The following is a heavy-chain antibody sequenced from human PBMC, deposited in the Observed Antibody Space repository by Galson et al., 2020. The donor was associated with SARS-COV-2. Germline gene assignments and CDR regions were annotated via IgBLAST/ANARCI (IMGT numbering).Heavy chain of an antibody. D-gene: IGHD5-12*01. CDR1: GFTFSSYW. V-gene: IGHV3-74*01. Sequence: GESLKISCAASGFTFSSYWMHWVRQAPGKGLVWVSRINSDGSSTSYADSVKGRFTISRDNAKNTRYLQMNSLRDEDTAVYYCARDRRLGYGMDVWCQGTTVTVAS. J-gene: IGHJ6*02. CDR3: ARDRRLGYGMDV. CDR2: INSDGSST.